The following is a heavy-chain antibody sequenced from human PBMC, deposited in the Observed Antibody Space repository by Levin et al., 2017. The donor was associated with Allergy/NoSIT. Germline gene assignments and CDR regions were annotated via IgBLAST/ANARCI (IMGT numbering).Heavy chain of an antibody. Sequence: SETLSLTCTVSGGSISSYYWSWIRQPPGKGLEWIGYIYYSGSTNYNPSLKSRVTISVDTSKNQFSLKLSSVTAADTAVYYCARAHPPAFYYRRESDAFDIWGQGTMVTVSS. D-gene: IGHD2/OR15-2a*01. J-gene: IGHJ3*02. CDR1: GGSISSYY. CDR3: ARAHPPAFYYRRESDAFDI. CDR2: IYYSGST. V-gene: IGHV4-59*01.